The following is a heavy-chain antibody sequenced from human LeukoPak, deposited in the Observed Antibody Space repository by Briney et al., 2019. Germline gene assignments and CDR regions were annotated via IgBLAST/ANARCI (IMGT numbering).Heavy chain of an antibody. J-gene: IGHJ4*02. CDR1: GFTFSSYE. V-gene: IGHV3-23*01. Sequence: PGGSLRLSCAASGFTFSSYEMNWVRQAPGKGLEWVSAISGSGGSTYYADSVKGRFTISTDNSKNTLYLQMNSLRAEDTAVYYCAKGAIFGVVINFDYWGQGTPVTVSS. CDR2: ISGSGGST. CDR3: AKGAIFGVVINFDY. D-gene: IGHD3-3*01.